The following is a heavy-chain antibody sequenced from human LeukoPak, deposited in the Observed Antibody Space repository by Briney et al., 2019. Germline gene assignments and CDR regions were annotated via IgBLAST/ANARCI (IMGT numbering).Heavy chain of an antibody. D-gene: IGHD5-12*01. Sequence: GGSLRLSCAASGFTFSSYAMSWVRQAPGKGLEWVSAISGSGGSTYYADSVKGRFTIPRDNSKNTLYLQMNSLRAEDTAVYYCAKGGWLRVYYFDYWGQGTLVTVSS. J-gene: IGHJ4*02. CDR1: GFTFSSYA. V-gene: IGHV3-23*01. CDR2: ISGSGGST. CDR3: AKGGWLRVYYFDY.